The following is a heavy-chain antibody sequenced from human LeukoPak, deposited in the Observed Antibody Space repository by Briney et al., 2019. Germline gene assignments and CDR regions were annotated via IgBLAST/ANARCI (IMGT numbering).Heavy chain of an antibody. CDR2: VYHVGTT. CDR3: ARSVYYYYMDV. D-gene: IGHD5/OR15-5a*01. J-gene: IGHJ6*03. Sequence: PSETLSLTCTVSGYSISSGYFWGWIRQPPGKGLEWIGVYHVGTTDYNPSLKSRVTISVDTSKNQFSLKLSSVTAADTAVYYCARSVYYYYMDVWGKGTTVTVSS. V-gene: IGHV4-38-2*02. CDR1: GYSISSGYF.